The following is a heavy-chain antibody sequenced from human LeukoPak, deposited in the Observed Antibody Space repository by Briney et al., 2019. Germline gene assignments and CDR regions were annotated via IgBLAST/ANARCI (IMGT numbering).Heavy chain of an antibody. CDR2: IIPIFGTA. J-gene: IGHJ4*02. CDR3: ARDNDSRDPPHFDY. CDR1: GGTFSNYA. D-gene: IGHD3-16*01. V-gene: IGHV1-69*06. Sequence: ASVKVSCKASGGTFSNYAISWVRQAPGKGFRGRGGIIPIFGTANYAQKFRGRVTITADKSTRTAYMELSSLRSEDTAVYYCARDNDSRDPPHFDYWGQGTLVTVSS.